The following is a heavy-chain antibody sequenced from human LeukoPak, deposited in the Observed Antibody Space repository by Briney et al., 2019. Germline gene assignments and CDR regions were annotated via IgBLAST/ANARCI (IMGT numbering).Heavy chain of an antibody. CDR1: GGXISSYY. CDR3: GRVRTGNTGSPEYFED. CDR2: LFYSGNT. V-gene: IGHV4-59*01. J-gene: IGHJ1*01. D-gene: IGHD5-12*01. Sequence: SETLPLTCNVTGGXISSYYWSWIRQPPGKGLEWIGYLFYSGNTNSNPSLKSRVTISADTSKNQFSLRLNSVTAADTAVYFCGRVRTGNTGSPEYFEDWGQGTLVTVSS.